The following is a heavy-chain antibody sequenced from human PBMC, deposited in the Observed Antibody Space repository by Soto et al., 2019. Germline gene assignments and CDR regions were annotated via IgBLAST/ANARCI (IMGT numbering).Heavy chain of an antibody. V-gene: IGHV3-21*06. CDR2: ISSTTNYI. CDR1: GFTFTRSS. CDR3: ARESEDLTSNFDY. J-gene: IGHJ4*02. Sequence: GGSLRLSFAAFGFTFTRSSMNWVRQAPGKGLEWVSSISSTTNYINYGASMKGRFTISRDNARNSLYLEMNSLRAEDTAVYYCARESEDLTSNFDYWGQGTLVTVSS.